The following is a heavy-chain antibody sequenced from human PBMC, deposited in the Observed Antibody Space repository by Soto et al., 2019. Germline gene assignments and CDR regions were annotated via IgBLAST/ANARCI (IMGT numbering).Heavy chain of an antibody. Sequence: GGSLRLSCAASGFTFSSYSMNWVRQAPGKGLEWVSSISSSSSYIYYAESVKGRFTISRDNAKNSLYLQMNSLRAEDTAVYYCARGFGPDYWGQGTLVTVSS. CDR2: ISSSSSYI. D-gene: IGHD3-10*01. V-gene: IGHV3-21*01. CDR1: GFTFSSYS. CDR3: ARGFGPDY. J-gene: IGHJ4*02.